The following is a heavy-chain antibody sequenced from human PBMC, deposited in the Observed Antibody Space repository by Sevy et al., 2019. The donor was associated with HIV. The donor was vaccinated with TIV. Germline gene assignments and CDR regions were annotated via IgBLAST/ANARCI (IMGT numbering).Heavy chain of an antibody. V-gene: IGHV1-18*01. CDR3: ARDWAPGYYYDAIGVKRDYYFYY. CDR1: DYTFSTQG. J-gene: IGHJ4*02. D-gene: IGHD3-22*01. CDR2: ISAYNGNT. Sequence: ASVKVSCKASDYTFSTQGFNWVRQAPGQGLEWMGWISAYNGNTKYAQKFQGRVTMTTDTSTSTAYMELRSLTSDDTAVYYCARDWAPGYYYDAIGVKRDYYFYYWGQGTLVTVSS.